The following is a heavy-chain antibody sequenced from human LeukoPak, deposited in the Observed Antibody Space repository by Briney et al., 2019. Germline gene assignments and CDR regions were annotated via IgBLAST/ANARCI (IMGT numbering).Heavy chain of an antibody. CDR1: GFTVSSNY. V-gene: IGHV3-66*01. CDR2: IYSGGST. J-gene: IGHJ4*02. CDR3: ARDPRHWLPLYYFDY. Sequence: AGGSLRLSCVASGFTVSSNYMSWVRQAPGKGLEWVSIIYSGGSTDYADSVKGRFTISRDTSKNTLYLQMNSLRAEDTAMYYCARDPRHWLPLYYFDYWGQGTLVTVSS. D-gene: IGHD5-12*01.